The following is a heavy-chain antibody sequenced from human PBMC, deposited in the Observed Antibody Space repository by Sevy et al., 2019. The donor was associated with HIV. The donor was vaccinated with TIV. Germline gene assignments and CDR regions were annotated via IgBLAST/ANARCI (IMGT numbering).Heavy chain of an antibody. CDR1: GFTFSSYA. J-gene: IGHJ5*02. Sequence: GGSLRLSCAASGFTFSSYAMHWVRQAPGKGLEWVAVISYDGSNKYYADSVKGRFTISRDNSKNTLYLQMNSLRAEDTAVYYCASWTCSSNSCPWSGFDPWGQGTLVTVSS. D-gene: IGHD2-2*01. CDR3: ASWTCSSNSCPWSGFDP. V-gene: IGHV3-30*04. CDR2: ISYDGSNK.